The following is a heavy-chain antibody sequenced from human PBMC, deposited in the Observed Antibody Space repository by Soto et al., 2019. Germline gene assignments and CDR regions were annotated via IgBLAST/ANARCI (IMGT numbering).Heavy chain of an antibody. V-gene: IGHV3-15*01. CDR1: RFTFAYAW. CDR3: TAEVWFGDLWALE. J-gene: IGHJ4*02. Sequence: EVQLVESGGGLVKPGGSLRLSCAASRFTFAYAWMNWVRQTPGKGLEVIGRIKSETDGGTTDYAAPVKGRFTISRDDSKNTLYLQMNSLKTEDTALYYCTAEVWFGDLWALEWGQGTLVSVSS. D-gene: IGHD3-10*01. CDR2: IKSETDGGTT.